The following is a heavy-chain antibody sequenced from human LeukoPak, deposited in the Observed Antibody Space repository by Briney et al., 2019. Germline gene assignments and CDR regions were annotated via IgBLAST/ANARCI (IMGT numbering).Heavy chain of an antibody. CDR1: GFTFSSYS. V-gene: IGHV3-21*01. CDR2: ISSSSSYI. CDR3: ASSPTNAIAAAGKIGIY. J-gene: IGHJ4*02. D-gene: IGHD6-13*01. Sequence: GGSLRLSCAASGFTFSSYSMNWVRQAPGKGLEWVSSISSSSSYIYYADSVKGRFTISRDNAKNSLYLQMNSLRAEDTAVYYCASSPTNAIAAAGKIGIYWGQGTLVTVSS.